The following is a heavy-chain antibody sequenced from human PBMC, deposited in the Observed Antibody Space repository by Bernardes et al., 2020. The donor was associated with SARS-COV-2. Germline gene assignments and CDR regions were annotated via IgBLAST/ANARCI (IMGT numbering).Heavy chain of an antibody. D-gene: IGHD5-12*01. CDR1: GFTFSSYA. CDR3: AKPLFSGYDYGRIDY. Sequence: GGSLRLSCAASGFTFSSYAMSWVRQAPGKGLEWVSAISGSGGSTYYADSVKGRFTISRDNSKNTLYLQMNSLRAEDTAVYYCAKPLFSGYDYGRIDYWGQGTLVTVSS. J-gene: IGHJ4*02. CDR2: ISGSGGST. V-gene: IGHV3-23*01.